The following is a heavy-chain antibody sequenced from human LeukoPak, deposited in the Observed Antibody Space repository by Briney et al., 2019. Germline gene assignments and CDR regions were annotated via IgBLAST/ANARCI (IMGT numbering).Heavy chain of an antibody. V-gene: IGHV4-4*07. Sequence: SETLSLTCTVSGGSITTFFWSWIRQPAGKGLEWIGRIYTSGTTNYNPSLKSRVTVSVDTSKNQFSLNLTSVTVADTAVYYCAREGTTRPLDYWGQGTLVTVSS. J-gene: IGHJ4*02. CDR1: GGSITTFF. CDR3: AREGTTRPLDY. CDR2: IYTSGTT. D-gene: IGHD6-6*01.